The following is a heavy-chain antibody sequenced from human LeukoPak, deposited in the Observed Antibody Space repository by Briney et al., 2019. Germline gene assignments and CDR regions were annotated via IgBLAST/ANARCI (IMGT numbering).Heavy chain of an antibody. V-gene: IGHV4-4*02. J-gene: IGHJ4*02. CDR3: ARVTGYSYGNLDY. Sequence: SETLSPTCAVSGGSISSSNWWSWVRQPPGKGLEWIGEIYHSGSTNYNPSLKSRVTISVDKSKNQFSLKLSSVTAADTAVYYCARVTGYSYGNLDYWGQGTLVTVSS. D-gene: IGHD5-18*01. CDR2: IYHSGST. CDR1: GGSISSSNW.